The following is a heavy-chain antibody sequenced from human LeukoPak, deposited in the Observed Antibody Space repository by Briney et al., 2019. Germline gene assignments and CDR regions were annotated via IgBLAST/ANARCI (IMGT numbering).Heavy chain of an antibody. CDR1: GFTFSSYW. D-gene: IGHD4-17*01. CDR2: IKQDGSEK. J-gene: IGHJ3*02. CDR3: ARERGGGDYGSGAFDI. V-gene: IGHV3-7*03. Sequence: PGGSLRLSCAASGFTFSSYWMSWVRQAPGKGLEWVANIKQDGSEKYYVDSVKGRFTISRDNAKNSLYLQMNSLRAEDTAVYYCARERGGGDYGSGAFDIWGQGTMVTVSS.